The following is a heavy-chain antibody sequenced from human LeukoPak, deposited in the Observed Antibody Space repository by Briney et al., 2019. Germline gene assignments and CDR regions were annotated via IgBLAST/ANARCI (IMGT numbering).Heavy chain of an antibody. V-gene: IGHV3-66*01. Sequence: GGSLRLSCATSGFTVSSNYMSWVRQAPGKGLEWVSVIYSDGSTYYADSVKGRFTISRDNSKNTLYLQMNSLRGEDTAVYYCARVDILTGYYFDYRGQGTLVTVSS. CDR2: IYSDGST. CDR1: GFTVSSNY. J-gene: IGHJ4*02. D-gene: IGHD3-9*01. CDR3: ARVDILTGYYFDY.